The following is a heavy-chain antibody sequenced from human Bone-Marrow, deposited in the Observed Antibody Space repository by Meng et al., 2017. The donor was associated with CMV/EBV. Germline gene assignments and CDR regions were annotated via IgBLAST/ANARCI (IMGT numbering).Heavy chain of an antibody. D-gene: IGHD2-2*01. V-gene: IGHV1-69*05. CDR3: ARDQGGRVVPAAMGYFDY. CDR1: GGTFSSYA. CDR2: IIPIFGTA. Sequence: SVKVSCKASGGTFSSYAISWVRQAPGQGLEWMGGIIPIFGTANYAQKFQGRVTITTDESTSTAYMELSSLRSEDTAVYHCARDQGGRVVPAAMGYFDYWGQGTLVTVSS. J-gene: IGHJ4*02.